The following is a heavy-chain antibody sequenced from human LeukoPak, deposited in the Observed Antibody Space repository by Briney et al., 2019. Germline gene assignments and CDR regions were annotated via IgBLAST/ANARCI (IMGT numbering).Heavy chain of an antibody. V-gene: IGHV3-23*01. CDR2: ISGSGGRT. Sequence: PGGTLRLSCAASGYTFSSYAMSWVRQAPGKGLEWVSAISGSGGRTYYADSVKGRFTISRDNSKNTLYLQMNSLRAEDTAVYYCAKSVTGGFDYWGQGTLVTVSS. D-gene: IGHD2-21*02. CDR1: GYTFSSYA. J-gene: IGHJ4*02. CDR3: AKSVTGGFDY.